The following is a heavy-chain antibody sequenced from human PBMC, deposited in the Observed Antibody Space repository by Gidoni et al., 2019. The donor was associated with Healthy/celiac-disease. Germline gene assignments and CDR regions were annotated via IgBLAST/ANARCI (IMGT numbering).Heavy chain of an antibody. CDR1: GGSISSGGYY. V-gene: IGHV4-31*03. Sequence: QVQLQESGPGLVQPSQTLSLTCTVSGGSISSGGYYWSWIRQHPGKGLEWIGYIYYSGSTYYNPSLKSRVTISVDTSKNQFSLKLSSVTAADTAVYYCARGGPAAMSSDYFDYWGQGTLVTVSS. J-gene: IGHJ4*02. CDR2: IYYSGST. CDR3: ARGGPAAMSSDYFDY. D-gene: IGHD2-2*01.